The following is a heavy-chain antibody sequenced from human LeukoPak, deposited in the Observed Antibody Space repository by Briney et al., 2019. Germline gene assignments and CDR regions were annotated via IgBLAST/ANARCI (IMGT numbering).Heavy chain of an antibody. CDR2: IIPIFGTA. V-gene: IGHV1-69*06. Sequence: ASVKVSCKASGGTFSSYAISWVRQAPGQGLEWMGGIIPIFGTANYAQKFQGRVTITADKSTSTAYMELSSLRSEDTAVYYCARSYCGGDCYQYYYYYYMDVWGKGTTVTVSS. J-gene: IGHJ6*03. CDR1: GGTFSSYA. D-gene: IGHD2-21*02. CDR3: ARSYCGGDCYQYYYYYYMDV.